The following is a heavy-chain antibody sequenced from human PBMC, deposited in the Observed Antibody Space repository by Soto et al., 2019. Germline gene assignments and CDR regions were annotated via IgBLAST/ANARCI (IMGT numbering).Heavy chain of an antibody. CDR3: ARVYMSPGWFDP. V-gene: IGHV1-18*01. D-gene: IGHD3-10*02. J-gene: IGHJ5*02. CDR1: GYTFTTYG. Sequence: ASVKISCKASGYTFTTYGISWVRQAPGQGLEWMGWISAYNGNTNYAQKLQGRVTMTTDTSTSTAYMELRSLRSDDTAVYYCARVYMSPGWFDPWGQGTLVTVSS. CDR2: ISAYNGNT.